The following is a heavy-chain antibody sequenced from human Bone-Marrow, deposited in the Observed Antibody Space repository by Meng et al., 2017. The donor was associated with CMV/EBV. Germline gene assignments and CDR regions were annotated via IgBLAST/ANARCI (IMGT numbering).Heavy chain of an antibody. D-gene: IGHD3-3*01. CDR3: ARNMYDFWSGYPLFGYYYGMDV. CDR2: ISSSGSTI. CDR1: GFTFSSYG. Sequence: GESLKISCAASGFTFSSYGMHWVRQAPGKGLEWVSYISSSGSTIYYADSVKGRFTFSRDNVKNSLYLQMNSLRAEDTAVYYCARNMYDFWSGYPLFGYYYGMDVWGQGTTVTVPS. V-gene: IGHV3-48*04. J-gene: IGHJ6*02.